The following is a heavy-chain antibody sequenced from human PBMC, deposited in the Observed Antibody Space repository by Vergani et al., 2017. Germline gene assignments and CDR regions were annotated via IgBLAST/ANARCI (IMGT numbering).Heavy chain of an antibody. Sequence: QVQLQQWGAGLLKPSETLSLTCAVYGGSFSGYYWSWIRQPPGKGLEWIGEINHRGSTNYNPSLKSRVTISVDTSKNQFSLKLSSVTAADTAVYYCARGDSSVVVLFGELSRYNWFDPWGQGTLVTVSS. CDR3: ARGDSSVVVLFGELSRYNWFDP. V-gene: IGHV4-34*01. J-gene: IGHJ5*02. CDR1: GGSFSGYY. CDR2: INHRGST. D-gene: IGHD3-10*02.